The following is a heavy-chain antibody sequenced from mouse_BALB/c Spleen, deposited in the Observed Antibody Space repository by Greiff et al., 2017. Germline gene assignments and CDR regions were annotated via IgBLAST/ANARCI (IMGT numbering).Heavy chain of an antibody. CDR3: ARKGDYGYAMDY. V-gene: IGHV2-2*02. CDR1: GFSLTSYG. CDR2: IWSGGST. D-gene: IGHD2-4*01. J-gene: IGHJ4*01. Sequence: QVHVKQSGPGLVQPSQSLSITCTVSGFSLTSYGVHWVRQSPGKGLEWLGVIWSGGSTDYNAAFISRLSISKDNSKSQVFFKMNSLQANDTAIYYCARKGDYGYAMDYWGQGTSVTVSS.